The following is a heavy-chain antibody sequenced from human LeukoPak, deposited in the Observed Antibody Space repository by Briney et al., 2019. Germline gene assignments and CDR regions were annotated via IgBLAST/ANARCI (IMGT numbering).Heavy chain of an antibody. V-gene: IGHV1-18*01. D-gene: IGHD1-1*01. J-gene: IGHJ4*02. CDR3: ARDWNDLFYFDY. CDR1: GYTFTIYG. CDR2: ISAYNGNT. Sequence: ASVRVSCTASGYTFTIYGISWVRQAPGQGLEWMGWISAYNGNTHYAQKLQGRVTMTTDTSTSTAYMELRSLRSDDTAVYYCARDWNDLFYFDYWGQGTLVTVSS.